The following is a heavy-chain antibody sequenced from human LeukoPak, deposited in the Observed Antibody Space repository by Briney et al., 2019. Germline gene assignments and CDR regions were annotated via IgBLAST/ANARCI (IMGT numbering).Heavy chain of an antibody. CDR3: AREGLWFGELLYYYYGMDV. J-gene: IGHJ6*02. Sequence: ASVKVSCKASGYTFTSYGISWVRQAPGQGLEWMGLINPSGGSTSYAQKFQGRVTMTRDTSTSTVYMELSSLRSEDTAVYYCAREGLWFGELLYYYYGMDVWGQGATVTVSS. D-gene: IGHD3-10*01. CDR2: INPSGGST. CDR1: GYTFTSYG. V-gene: IGHV1-46*01.